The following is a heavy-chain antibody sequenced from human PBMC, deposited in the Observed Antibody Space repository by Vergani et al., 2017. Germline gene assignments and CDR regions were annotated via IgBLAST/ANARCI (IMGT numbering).Heavy chain of an antibody. CDR3: VHRLGYFDWDGAFDV. CDR1: GFSLTTGGEG. CDR2: VYWNDHE. J-gene: IGHJ3*01. V-gene: IGHV2-5*01. Sequence: QITLRESGPTLVKPPQTLTLTCTFSGFSLTTGGEGVGWIRQPPGRALEWLAFVYWNDHERYSPSLKSRVTITKDTSKNEVILTMATMDPVDTATYYCVHRLGYFDWDGAFDVWGPGTMVTVSS. D-gene: IGHD3-9*01.